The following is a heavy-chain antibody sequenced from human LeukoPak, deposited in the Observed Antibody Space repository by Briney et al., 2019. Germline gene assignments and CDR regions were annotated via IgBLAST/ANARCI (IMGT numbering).Heavy chain of an antibody. J-gene: IGHJ4*02. CDR1: GFTFDDYA. D-gene: IGHD5-24*01. V-gene: IGHV3-9*01. Sequence: PGRSLRLSCAASGFTFDDYAMHWVRQAPGKGLEWVSGISWNSGSIGYADSVKGRFTISRDNAKNSLYLQMDSLRAEDTALYYCAKDRGATIIPNFGCWGQGTLVTVSS. CDR3: AKDRGATIIPNFGC. CDR2: ISWNSGSI.